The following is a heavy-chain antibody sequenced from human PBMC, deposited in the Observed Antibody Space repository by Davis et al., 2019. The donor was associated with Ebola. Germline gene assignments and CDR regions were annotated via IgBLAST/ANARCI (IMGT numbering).Heavy chain of an antibody. D-gene: IGHD2-2*01. J-gene: IGHJ4*02. CDR3: ARQLYQLLSVY. Sequence: MPSETLSLTCTVSGGSISSSSYYWGWIRQPPGKGLEWIGSIYYSGSTYYNPSLKSRVTISVDTSKNQFSLKLSSVTADTAVYYCARQLYQLLSVYWGQGTLVTVSS. CDR1: GGSISSSSYY. V-gene: IGHV4-39*01. CDR2: IYYSGST.